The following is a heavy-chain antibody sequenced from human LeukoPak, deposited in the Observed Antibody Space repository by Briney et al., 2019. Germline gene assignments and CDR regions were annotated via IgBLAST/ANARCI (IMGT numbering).Heavy chain of an antibody. J-gene: IGHJ4*02. Sequence: PGGSLRLPCAASGFSFSSYGMHWVRQAPGKGLEWVVVISYDGSNKYYADSVKGRFTISRDNSKNTLYLQMNSLRAEVTAVYYCARGPWPDYWGQGNLVTVSS. CDR2: ISYDGSNK. D-gene: IGHD5-12*01. CDR1: GFSFSSYG. CDR3: ARGPWPDY. V-gene: IGHV3-30*03.